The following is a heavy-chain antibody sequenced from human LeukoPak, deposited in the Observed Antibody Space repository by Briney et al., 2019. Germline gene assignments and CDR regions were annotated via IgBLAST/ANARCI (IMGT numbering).Heavy chain of an antibody. CDR1: GFTFSSYA. V-gene: IGHV3-30*04. Sequence: GGSLRLSCAASGFTFSSYAMHWVRQAPGKGLEWVAVISYDGSNKYYADAVKGRFTISRDNSKNTLYLQMNSLRAEDTAVNSCARADDGGNSDYWSQGTLVTVSS. CDR3: ARADDGGNSDY. CDR2: ISYDGSNK. J-gene: IGHJ4*02. D-gene: IGHD4-23*01.